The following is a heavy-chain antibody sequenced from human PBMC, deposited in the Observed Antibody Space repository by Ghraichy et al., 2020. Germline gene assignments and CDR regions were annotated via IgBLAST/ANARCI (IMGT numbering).Heavy chain of an antibody. CDR3: ARVECSSTSCYGGDY. J-gene: IGHJ4*02. Sequence: GGSLRLSCAASGFTFSSYWMHWVRQAPGKGLVWVSRINSDGSSKSYADSVKGRFTISRDNAKNTLYLQMNSLRAEDTAIYYCARVECSSTSCYGGDYWGQGTLVTVSS. CDR2: INSDGSSK. CDR1: GFTFSSYW. D-gene: IGHD2-2*01. V-gene: IGHV3-74*01.